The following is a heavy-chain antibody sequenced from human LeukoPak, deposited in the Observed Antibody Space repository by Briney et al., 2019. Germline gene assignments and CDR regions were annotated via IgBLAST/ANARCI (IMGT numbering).Heavy chain of an antibody. D-gene: IGHD3-22*01. CDR3: ARGPYSYDSSGAFDI. V-gene: IGHV4-61*02. CDR1: GGSISSSGYY. Sequence: SETLSLTCTVSGGSISSSGYYWSWIRQPAGKGLEWIGRISSSGSTNYNPSLKSRVTISVDTSKNQFSLKLSSVTAADTAVYFCARGPYSYDSSGAFDIWGQGTMVTVSS. J-gene: IGHJ3*02. CDR2: ISSSGST.